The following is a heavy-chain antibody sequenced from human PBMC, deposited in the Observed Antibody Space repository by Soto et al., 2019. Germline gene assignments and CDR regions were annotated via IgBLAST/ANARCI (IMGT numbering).Heavy chain of an antibody. Sequence: QVQLVESGGSVVQPGRSLRLSCAASGFTFSSYAMHWVRQAPGKGLEWVAVISYDGSNKYYADSVKGRFTISRDNSKNTLYLQMNSLRAEDTAVYYCARGARSSGWYYFDYWGQGTLVTVSS. J-gene: IGHJ4*02. V-gene: IGHV3-30-3*01. CDR3: ARGARSSGWYYFDY. CDR2: ISYDGSNK. CDR1: GFTFSSYA. D-gene: IGHD6-19*01.